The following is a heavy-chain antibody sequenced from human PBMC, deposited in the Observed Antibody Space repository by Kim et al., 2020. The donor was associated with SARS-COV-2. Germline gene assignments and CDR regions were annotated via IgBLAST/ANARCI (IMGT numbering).Heavy chain of an antibody. Sequence: GGSLRLSCAASGFSFRSYGMHWVRQAPGKGLEWVADIWYDGGYKYYADSVKGRFTISRDNSKNTLYLQMSSLTVEDTAVYYCARGFGVLHHYLGLDVWGQGTALTVPS. D-gene: IGHD3-16*01. V-gene: IGHV3-33*01. CDR3: ARGFGVLHHYLGLDV. J-gene: IGHJ6*02. CDR1: GFSFRSYG. CDR2: IWYDGGYK.